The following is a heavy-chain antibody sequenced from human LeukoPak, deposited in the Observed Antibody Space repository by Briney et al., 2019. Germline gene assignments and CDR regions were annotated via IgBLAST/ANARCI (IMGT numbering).Heavy chain of an antibody. J-gene: IGHJ6*03. Sequence: GASVKVSCKASGYTFTYFYIHWVRQAPGQGLEWMGWINPNSGGTNYAQKFQGRVTMTRDTSISTAYMELSRLRSDDTAVYYCAREVKVRGPYHYMDVWGKGTTVTISS. CDR3: AREVKVRGPYHYMDV. V-gene: IGHV1-2*02. CDR1: GYTFTYFY. CDR2: INPNSGGT. D-gene: IGHD3-10*01.